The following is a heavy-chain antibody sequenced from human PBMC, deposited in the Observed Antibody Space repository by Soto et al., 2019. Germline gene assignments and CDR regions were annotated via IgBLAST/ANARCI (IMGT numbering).Heavy chain of an antibody. CDR3: VRDRDWDFDI. CDR1: GYALRDYR. Sequence: GRSLRLSCAASGYALRDYRINWVRQAPGKGLEWVSYTGTRRKYTFYADSVRGRFTISRDDARNSVYLQLNRLRDEDTAVYYSVRDRDWDFDIWGQGTMVTVSS. J-gene: IGHJ3*02. CDR2: TGTRRKYT. D-gene: IGHD3-9*01. V-gene: IGHV3-48*02.